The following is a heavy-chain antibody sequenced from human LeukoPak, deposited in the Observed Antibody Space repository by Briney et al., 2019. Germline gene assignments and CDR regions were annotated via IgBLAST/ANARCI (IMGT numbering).Heavy chain of an antibody. J-gene: IGHJ4*02. CDR3: ARGQTMVRGVVDY. CDR1: GGSISSGDYY. V-gene: IGHV4-30-4*01. D-gene: IGHD3-10*01. Sequence: SQTLSLTCTVSGGSISSGDYYWSWIRQPPGKGLEWIGYIYYSGSTYYNPSLKSRVTISVDTSKNQFSLKLSSVTAADTAVYYCARGQTMVRGVVDYWGQGTLVIVSS. CDR2: IYYSGST.